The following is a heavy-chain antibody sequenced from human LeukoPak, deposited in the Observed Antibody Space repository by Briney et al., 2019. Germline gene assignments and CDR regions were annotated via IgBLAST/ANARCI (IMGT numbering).Heavy chain of an antibody. Sequence: PGGSLRLSCAASGFTFSSYAMSWVRKAPGKGLEWISAINHRGSSTYYTGSVKGRFTISRDNSKNTLYLQMNSLRAEDTAVYHCAKNKDYCSSSTCYYQNGMDVWGQGTTVAVSS. V-gene: IGHV3-23*01. D-gene: IGHD2-2*01. CDR1: GFTFSSYA. CDR3: AKNKDYCSSSTCYYQNGMDV. CDR2: INHRGSST. J-gene: IGHJ6*02.